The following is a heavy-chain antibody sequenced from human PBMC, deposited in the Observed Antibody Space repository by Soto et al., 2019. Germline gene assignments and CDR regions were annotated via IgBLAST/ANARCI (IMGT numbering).Heavy chain of an antibody. CDR3: AKDAEQQLVRLDY. D-gene: IGHD6-13*01. Sequence: GGSLRLSCAASVFPFSSYAMSWVRQAPGKGLEWVSAISGSGGSTYYADSVKGRFTISRDNSKNTLYLQMNSLRAEDTAVYYCAKDAEQQLVRLDYWGQGTLVTVSS. V-gene: IGHV3-23*01. J-gene: IGHJ4*02. CDR2: ISGSGGST. CDR1: VFPFSSYA.